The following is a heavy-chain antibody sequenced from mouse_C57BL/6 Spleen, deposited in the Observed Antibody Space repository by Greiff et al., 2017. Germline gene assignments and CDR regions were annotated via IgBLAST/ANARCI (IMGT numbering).Heavy chain of an antibody. CDR3: ARTDDYDPYYAMDY. Sequence: VKLVESGAELVRPGASVKLSCKASGYTFTDYYINWVKQRPGQGLEWIARIYPGSGNTYYNEKFKGKATLTAEKSSSTAYMQLSSLTSEDSAVYFCARTDDYDPYYAMDYWGQGTSVTVSS. CDR2: IYPGSGNT. D-gene: IGHD2-4*01. J-gene: IGHJ4*01. V-gene: IGHV1-76*01. CDR1: GYTFTDYY.